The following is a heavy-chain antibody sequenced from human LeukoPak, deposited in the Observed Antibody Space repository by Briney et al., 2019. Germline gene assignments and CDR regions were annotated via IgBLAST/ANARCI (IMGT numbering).Heavy chain of an antibody. Sequence: SGGSLRLSCAASGFSVSNYYMGWVRQPPGKGLEWVSVMYTGGGRYYGDSVKGRFTISRDNSKNTVFLQMNSLRVEDTALYYCTRGQSYCGADCYSDWGQGTLVTVSS. V-gene: IGHV3-66*01. D-gene: IGHD2-21*02. CDR2: MYTGGGR. J-gene: IGHJ4*02. CDR3: TRGQSYCGADCYSD. CDR1: GFSVSNYY.